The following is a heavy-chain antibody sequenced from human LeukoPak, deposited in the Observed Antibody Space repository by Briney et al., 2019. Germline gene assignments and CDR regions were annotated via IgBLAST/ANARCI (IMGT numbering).Heavy chain of an antibody. D-gene: IGHD6-13*01. Sequence: PGGSLRLSCVASGFTFSNYNMNWVRHAPGKGLEWVSSITSSSSYIFYADSVKGRFTISRDNAKNSLYLQMNSLRAEDTAVYYCAKDLGRSSPNWFDPWGQGTLVTVSS. V-gene: IGHV3-21*04. CDR3: AKDLGRSSPNWFDP. CDR1: GFTFSNYN. J-gene: IGHJ5*02. CDR2: ITSSSSYI.